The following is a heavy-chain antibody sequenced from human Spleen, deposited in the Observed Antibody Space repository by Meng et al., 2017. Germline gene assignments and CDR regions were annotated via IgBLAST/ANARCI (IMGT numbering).Heavy chain of an antibody. J-gene: IGHJ4*02. CDR1: GYNFPDYY. D-gene: IGHD6-25*01. Sequence: VKVVKSGARGKKPGASGKVSCKTSGYNFPDYYIHWVRRAPGQGLEWMGRINPKSGDTHYAQKFQARVTMTGDTSISTAYMELSGLRSDDTAMYYCARDEDISAAGKLFGDYWGQGTLVTVSS. CDR3: ARDEDISAAGKLFGDY. V-gene: IGHV1-2*06. CDR2: INPKSGDT.